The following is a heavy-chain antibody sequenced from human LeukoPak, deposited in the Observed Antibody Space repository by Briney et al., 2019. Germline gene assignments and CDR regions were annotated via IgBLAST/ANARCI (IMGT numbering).Heavy chain of an antibody. J-gene: IGHJ4*02. CDR2: ISDTGNT. CDR3: ARDTRYFDY. Sequence: GGSLRLSCAASGFTLSSYAMSWARQAPGKGLEWVSAISDTGNTYHADSVKGRFTISRDNAKNSLYLQMNSLRAEDTAVYYCARDTRYFDYWGQGNMVTVSS. V-gene: IGHV3-23*01. CDR1: GFTLSSYA.